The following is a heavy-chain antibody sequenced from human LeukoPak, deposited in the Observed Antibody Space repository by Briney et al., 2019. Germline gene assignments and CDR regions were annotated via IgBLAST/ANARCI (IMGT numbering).Heavy chain of an antibody. D-gene: IGHD5-24*01. J-gene: IGHJ6*03. CDR2: IMPLFGTA. CDR1: GGTFNSYA. Sequence: SVKVSCKASGGTFNSYAISWVRQAPGQGLEWMGGIMPLFGTANYAQEFQGRVTFTTDESASTAYMEVSSLRSEDTAVYYCASGSLGDGYGVGDYYQYMDVWGRGTTVTVSS. CDR3: ASGSLGDGYGVGDYYQYMDV. V-gene: IGHV1-69*05.